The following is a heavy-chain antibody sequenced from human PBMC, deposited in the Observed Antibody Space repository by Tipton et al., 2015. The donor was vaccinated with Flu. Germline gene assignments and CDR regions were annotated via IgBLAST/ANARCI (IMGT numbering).Heavy chain of an antibody. CDR3: ARVHYGDRVDL. CDR1: GFIFSDYY. Sequence: GSLRLSCAASGFIFSDYYLGWVRQAPGTGLEWISYISGTSRSIYYADSVKGRFTISRDNAQRSLYLHMSSLSSEDTAVYFCARVHYGDRVDLWGQGALVTVSS. V-gene: IGHV3-11*01. J-gene: IGHJ1*01. CDR2: ISGTSRSI. D-gene: IGHD4/OR15-4a*01.